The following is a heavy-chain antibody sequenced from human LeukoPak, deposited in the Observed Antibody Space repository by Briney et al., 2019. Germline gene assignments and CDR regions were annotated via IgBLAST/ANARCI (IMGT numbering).Heavy chain of an antibody. CDR1: GFTFSSYW. V-gene: IGHV3-7*01. D-gene: IGHD3-22*01. Sequence: PGGSLRLSCAASGFTFSSYWMSWVRQAPGKGLEWVANIKQDGSEKYYVDSVKGRFTISRDNAKNSLCLQMNSLRAEDTAVYYCARTRTLYYYDSSGYYLEYYYYYYMDVWGKGTTVTVSS. CDR3: ARTRTLYYYDSSGYYLEYYYYYYMDV. J-gene: IGHJ6*03. CDR2: IKQDGSEK.